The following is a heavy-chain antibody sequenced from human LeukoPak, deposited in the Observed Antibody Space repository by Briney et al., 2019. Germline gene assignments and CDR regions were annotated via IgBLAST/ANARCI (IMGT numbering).Heavy chain of an antibody. CDR3: ARVAVAGTGWFDP. CDR2: ISAYNGNT. CDR1: GYTFTSYG. D-gene: IGHD6-19*01. J-gene: IGHJ5*02. Sequence: EASVKVSCKASGYTFTSYGISWVRQAPGQGLEWMGWISAYNGNTNYAQKLQGRVTMTTDTSPSTAYMELRRLRSDDTAVYYCARVAVAGTGWFDPWGQGTLVTVSS. V-gene: IGHV1-18*01.